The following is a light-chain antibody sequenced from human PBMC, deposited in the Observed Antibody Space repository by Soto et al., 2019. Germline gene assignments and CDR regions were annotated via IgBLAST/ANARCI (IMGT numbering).Light chain of an antibody. Sequence: VMTQSPATLSVSPGERATLSCRASHSVSSNLAWYQQKPGQAPRLLIYGASARATGIPARFSGSGSGTEFTLTISSLQSEDFAVYYCQQYNNWPPWTFGQGTKVDNK. J-gene: IGKJ1*01. V-gene: IGKV3D-15*01. CDR2: GAS. CDR3: QQYNNWPPWT. CDR1: HSVSSN.